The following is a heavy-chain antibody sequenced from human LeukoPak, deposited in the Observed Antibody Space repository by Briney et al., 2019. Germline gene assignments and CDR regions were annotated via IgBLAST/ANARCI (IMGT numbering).Heavy chain of an antibody. Sequence: ASVKVSCKASGYTFTSYGISWVRQAPGQGLEWMGWISAYNGNTNYAQKLQGRVTITRNTSISTAYMELSSLRSEDTAVYYCARGLYYDSSSSDYWGQGTLVTVSS. V-gene: IGHV1-18*01. CDR2: ISAYNGNT. J-gene: IGHJ4*02. CDR1: GYTFTSYG. D-gene: IGHD6-6*01. CDR3: ARGLYYDSSSSDY.